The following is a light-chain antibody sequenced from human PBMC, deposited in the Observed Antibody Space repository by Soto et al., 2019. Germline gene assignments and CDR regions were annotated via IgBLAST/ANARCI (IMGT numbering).Light chain of an antibody. V-gene: IGKV3-11*01. Sequence: EIVLTQSPATLSLSPGERATLSCRASESVSNYLAWYQQKPGQAPRLLIYDASNRATGIPARFSGSGSGTDFALTISSLEPEDFAVYYCQQRSNWPGFGGGTKVEIK. CDR2: DAS. J-gene: IGKJ4*01. CDR1: ESVSNY. CDR3: QQRSNWPG.